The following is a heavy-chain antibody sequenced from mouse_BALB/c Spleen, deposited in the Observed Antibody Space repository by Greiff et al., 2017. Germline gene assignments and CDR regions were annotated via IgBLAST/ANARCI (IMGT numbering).Heavy chain of an antibody. V-gene: IGHV5-9-4*01. CDR2: ISSGGSYT. J-gene: IGHJ4*01. CDR3: ARSDGNYRGAMDY. Sequence: DVHLVESGGGLVKPGGSLKLSCAASGFTFSSYAMSWVRQSPEKRLEWVAEISSGGSYTYYPDTVTGRFTISRDNAKNTLYLEMSSLRSEDTAMYYCARSDGNYRGAMDYWGQGTSVTVSS. CDR1: GFTFSSYA. D-gene: IGHD2-1*01.